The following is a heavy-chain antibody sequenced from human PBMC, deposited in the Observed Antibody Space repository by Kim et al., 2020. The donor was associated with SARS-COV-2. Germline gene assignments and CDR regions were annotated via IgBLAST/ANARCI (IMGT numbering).Heavy chain of an antibody. CDR3: ARGPSWY. J-gene: IGHJ4*02. Sequence: ASVKVSCKASGYTFTGYYMHWVRQAPGQGLEWMGWINPNSGGPNYAQKFKGRVTMTRDTSISTAYMELSRLRSDDTAVYYCARGPSWYWGQGTLVTVSS. V-gene: IGHV1-2*02. CDR2: INPNSGGP. CDR1: GYTFTGYY.